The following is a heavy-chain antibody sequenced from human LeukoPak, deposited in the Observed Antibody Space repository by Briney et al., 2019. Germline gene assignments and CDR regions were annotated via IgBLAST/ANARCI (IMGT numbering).Heavy chain of an antibody. CDR3: ARELREHGVFDI. D-gene: IGHD1-26*01. CDR1: GFTFSSYG. Sequence: GGSLRLSCAASGFTFSSYGMSWVRQAPGKGLEWVSAISGGGGSTYYAASVKGRFSISRDNSKNTVYLQMSSLRAEDTAIYYCARELREHGVFDIWGQGTMVTVSS. CDR2: ISGGGGST. V-gene: IGHV3-23*01. J-gene: IGHJ3*02.